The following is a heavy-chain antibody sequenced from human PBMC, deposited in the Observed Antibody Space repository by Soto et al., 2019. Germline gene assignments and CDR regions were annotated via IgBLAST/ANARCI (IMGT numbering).Heavy chain of an antibody. CDR1: GFTFSSYA. CDR3: AKGGDSDP. CDR2: ISGSGGST. D-gene: IGHD2-21*02. J-gene: IGHJ5*02. V-gene: IGHV3-23*01. Sequence: EVQLLESGGGLVQPGGSLRLSCAASGFTFSSYAMSWVRQAPGKGLEWVSAISGSGGSTYYADSVKGRFTISRDNSKXXXXXXXXXLRAEDTAVYYCAKGGDSDPWGQGTLVTVSS.